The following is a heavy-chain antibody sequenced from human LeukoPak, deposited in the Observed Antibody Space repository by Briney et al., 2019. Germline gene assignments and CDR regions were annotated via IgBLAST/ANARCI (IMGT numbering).Heavy chain of an antibody. Sequence: GGSLKISCKGSGYSFTSYWIGWVRQMPGKGLEWMGIIYPGDSDTIYSPSFQGQVTISADKSISTAYLQLSSLKASDTAMYYFARGSLYDSSGYYLTRPANWFNPWGQGTLVTVSS. CDR2: IYPGDSDT. J-gene: IGHJ5*02. CDR3: ARGSLYDSSGYYLTRPANWFNP. CDR1: GYSFTSYW. D-gene: IGHD3-22*01. V-gene: IGHV5-51*01.